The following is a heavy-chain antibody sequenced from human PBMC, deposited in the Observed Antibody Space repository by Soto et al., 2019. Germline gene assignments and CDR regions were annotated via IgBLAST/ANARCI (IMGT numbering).Heavy chain of an antibody. D-gene: IGHD3-3*01. CDR1: GFTFSSYG. Sequence: LRLSCAASGFTFSSYGMHWVRQAPGKGLEWVAVISYDGSNKYYADSVKGRFTISRDNSKNTLYLQMNSLRAEDTAVYYCAKEGDYDFWSGYYPTFDYWGQGTLVTVSS. CDR2: ISYDGSNK. J-gene: IGHJ4*02. CDR3: AKEGDYDFWSGYYPTFDY. V-gene: IGHV3-30*18.